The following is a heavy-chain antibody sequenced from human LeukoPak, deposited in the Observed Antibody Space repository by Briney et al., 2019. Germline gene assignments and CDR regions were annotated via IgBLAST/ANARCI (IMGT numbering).Heavy chain of an antibody. V-gene: IGHV3-15*01. J-gene: IGHJ4*02. D-gene: IGHD4-11*01. CDR3: TTEDRGYSNHVPFDY. CDR1: GFTFSNAW. CDR2: FKSKPDGRTT. Sequence: RTGGSLRLSCAASGFTFSNAWMRWVRQSPGKGLEWVGRFKSKPDGRTTDYAAPVKGRFTISRDDSKNTLYLQMNSLKTEDTAVYYCTTEDRGYSNHVPFDYWGQGTLVTVSS.